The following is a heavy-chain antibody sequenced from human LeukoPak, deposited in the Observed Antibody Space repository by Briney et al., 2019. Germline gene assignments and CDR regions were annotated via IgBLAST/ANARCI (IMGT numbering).Heavy chain of an antibody. D-gene: IGHD4-17*01. V-gene: IGHV3-23*01. J-gene: IGHJ4*02. CDR2: ISGSGGST. Sequence: PGGSLRLSCAASGFTFSSYAMSWVRQAPGKGLEWVSAISGSGGSTYYADSVKGRFTISRDNSKNTLYLQMNSLRAEDTAVYYCAKQYRYYGDYSSYFDYWGQGTLVTVSS. CDR1: GFTFSSYA. CDR3: AKQYRYYGDYSSYFDY.